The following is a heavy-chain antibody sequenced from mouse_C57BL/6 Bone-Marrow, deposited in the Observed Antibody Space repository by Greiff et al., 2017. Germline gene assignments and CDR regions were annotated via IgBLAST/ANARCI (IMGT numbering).Heavy chain of an antibody. CDR2: IYPTSGRT. J-gene: IGHJ2*01. CDR1: GYTFTSYW. D-gene: IGHD4-1*01. Sequence: QVQLKESGAELVKPGASVKMSCKASGYTFTSYWITWVKQRPGQGLEWIGDIYPTSGRTNYNEKFKSKAILTVDTSSNTAYMQLSSLTSEDSAVFYCARSGPLGRSFDYWGQGTTLTVSS. CDR3: ARSGPLGRSFDY. V-gene: IGHV1-55*01.